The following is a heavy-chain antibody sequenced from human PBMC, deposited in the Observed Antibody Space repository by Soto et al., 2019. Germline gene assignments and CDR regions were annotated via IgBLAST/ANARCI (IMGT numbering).Heavy chain of an antibody. J-gene: IGHJ4*02. CDR1: GYTFNDHY. V-gene: IGHV1-2*02. Sequence: QVQLVQSGAEVKKPGASVKVSCKASGYTFNDHYLHWERQDPGQGLAWMAWLNPKSGGSSYAQKFQGRVTMTFNTSISTAYTELSRLTSDDTAVYYCARVSTSRPYYSYDYWGQGSVVTVSS. CDR2: LNPKSGGS. CDR3: ARVSTSRPYYSYDY. D-gene: IGHD3-10*01.